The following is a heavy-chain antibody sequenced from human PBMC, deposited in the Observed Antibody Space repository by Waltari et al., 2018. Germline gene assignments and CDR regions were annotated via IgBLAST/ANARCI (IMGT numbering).Heavy chain of an antibody. CDR2: TRDKAHFYTA. CDR1: GFSLSDRD. Sequence: EVLLVASGGGLVQPGGSLRLSCAASGFSLSDRDMDWVRQAPGKGLEWIGRTRDKAHFYTAEYAASVRGRFTISTDESTNSQYLQMNSLKPEDTAVYYCVRDLVGAPYWGQGTLVTVPS. CDR3: VRDLVGAPY. D-gene: IGHD1-26*01. V-gene: IGHV3-72*01. J-gene: IGHJ4*02.